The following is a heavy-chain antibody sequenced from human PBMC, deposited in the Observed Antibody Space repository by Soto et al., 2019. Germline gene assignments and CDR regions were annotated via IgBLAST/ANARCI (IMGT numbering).Heavy chain of an antibody. V-gene: IGHV1-69*13. CDR3: ARGGDTTTNEDYYYGMDV. D-gene: IGHD1-26*01. CDR1: GGTFSSYA. J-gene: IGHJ6*02. CDR2: IIPTFGTA. Sequence: SVKVSCKASGGTFSSYAISWVRQAPGQGLEWMGGIIPTFGTANYAQKFQGRVTITADESTSTAYMELSSLRSEDTAVYYCARGGDTTTNEDYYYGMDVWGQGTTVTVSS.